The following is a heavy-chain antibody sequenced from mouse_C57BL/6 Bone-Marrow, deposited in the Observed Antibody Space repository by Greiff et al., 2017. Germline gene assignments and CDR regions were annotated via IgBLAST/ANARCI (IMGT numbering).Heavy chain of an antibody. CDR1: EYEFPSHD. J-gene: IGHJ2*01. CDR2: INSDGGST. D-gene: IGHD3-2*02. CDR3: ARQGRNSSGYD. Sequence: EVQVVESGGGLVQPGESLKLSCESNEYEFPSHDMSWVRKTPEKRLELVAAINSDGGSTYYPDTMEGRFIISRDNTKRTLYMQLSSLRSEDTALYYCARQGRNSSGYDWGQGTTLTVSS. V-gene: IGHV5-2*01.